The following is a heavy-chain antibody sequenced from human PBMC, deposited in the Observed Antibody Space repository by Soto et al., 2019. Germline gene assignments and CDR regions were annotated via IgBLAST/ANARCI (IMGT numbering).Heavy chain of an antibody. J-gene: IGHJ4*02. D-gene: IGHD5-18*01. CDR2: IIPILGIA. CDR1: GGTFSSYT. Sequence: QVQLVQSGAEVKKPGSLVKVSCKASGGTFSSYTISWVRQAPGQGLEWMGRIIPILGIANYAQKFQGRVTXXEXKXXRTAYRELRSLRSEDTAVYYCARAAGGYSYGPSDYWGQGTLVTVSS. V-gene: IGHV1-69*02. CDR3: ARAAGGYSYGPSDY.